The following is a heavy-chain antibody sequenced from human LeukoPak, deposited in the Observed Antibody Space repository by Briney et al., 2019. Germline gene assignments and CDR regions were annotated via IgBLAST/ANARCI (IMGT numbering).Heavy chain of an antibody. CDR2: IIPIFGTA. CDR1: GGTFSSYA. J-gene: IGHJ4*02. V-gene: IGHV1-69*06. D-gene: IGHD3-22*01. Sequence: SVKVSCKASGGTFSSYAISWVRQAPGQGLEWMGGIIPIFGTANYAQKFQGRVTITADKSTSTAYMELSSLRSEDTAMYYCAREGDYDSSGYYYVYWGQGTLVTVSS. CDR3: AREGDYDSSGYYYVY.